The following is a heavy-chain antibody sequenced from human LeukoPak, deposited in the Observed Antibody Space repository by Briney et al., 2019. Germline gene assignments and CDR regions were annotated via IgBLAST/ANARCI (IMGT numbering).Heavy chain of an antibody. Sequence: MASETLSLTCTVSGGSISSSSYYWGWIRQPPGKGLEWIGSIYYSGSTNYNPSLKSRVTISVDKSKNQFSLNFNSMSAADSAVYYCAANGYYTIEYWGQGTLVTVSS. CDR1: GGSISSSSYY. J-gene: IGHJ4*02. V-gene: IGHV4-39*07. CDR2: IYYSGST. D-gene: IGHD1-26*01. CDR3: AANGYYTIEY.